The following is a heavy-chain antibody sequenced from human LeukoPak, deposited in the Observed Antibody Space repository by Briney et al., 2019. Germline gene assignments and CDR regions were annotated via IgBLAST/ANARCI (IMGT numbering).Heavy chain of an antibody. Sequence: GGSLRLSCAASGFSFNSYAMSWVRQAPGKGLERVSAISGSGDNIYYADSVKGRFSISRDSSKNTLYLQMSVLRAEDTAVYYCARSDCSYVSCYVLDYWGQGAQVTVSP. D-gene: IGHD2-2*01. CDR2: ISGSGDNI. J-gene: IGHJ4*02. CDR3: ARSDCSYVSCYVLDY. V-gene: IGHV3-23*01. CDR1: GFSFNSYA.